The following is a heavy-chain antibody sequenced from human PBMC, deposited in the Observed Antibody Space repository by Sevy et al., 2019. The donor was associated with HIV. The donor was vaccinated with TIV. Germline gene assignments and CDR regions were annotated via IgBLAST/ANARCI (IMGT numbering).Heavy chain of an antibody. CDR3: ARVYHDSSAVQAFDI. J-gene: IGHJ3*02. Sequence: SVKVSCKASGGTFTSYGLSWVRQAPGQGLEWVGIFIPIFGTTNYAQRFQGRVTITADESTGTVYMELSSLRSEDTAVYYCARVYHDSSAVQAFDIWGQGTMVTFSS. V-gene: IGHV1-69*13. D-gene: IGHD3-22*01. CDR1: GGTFTSYG. CDR2: FIPIFGTT.